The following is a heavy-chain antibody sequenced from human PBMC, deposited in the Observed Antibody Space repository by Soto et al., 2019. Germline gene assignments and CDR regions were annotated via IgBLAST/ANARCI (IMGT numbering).Heavy chain of an antibody. CDR2: IYYSGST. CDR3: VRGCSSTSCFDY. D-gene: IGHD2-2*01. Sequence: TSETLSHTCTFSGGSISSGGYYWSWIRQHPGKGLEWIGYIYYSGSTYYNPSLKSRVTISVDTSKNQFSLKLSSVTAADTAVYYCVRGCSSTSCFDYWGQGTLVTVSS. J-gene: IGHJ4*02. CDR1: GGSISSGGYY. V-gene: IGHV4-31*03.